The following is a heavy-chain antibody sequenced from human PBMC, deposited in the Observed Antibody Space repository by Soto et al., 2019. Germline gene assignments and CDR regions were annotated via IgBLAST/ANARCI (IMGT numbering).Heavy chain of an antibody. CDR3: SREYYSSGTH. Sequence: EVQLVESGGDLVQPGGSLRLSCAASGFTFSTYWMQWVRQVPGEGLVWVSSISESGDITVYADSVKGRFTISRDNAKNTLYLQMAGLRVEDTAIYYCSREYYSSGTHWGQGTLVTVST. V-gene: IGHV3-74*01. D-gene: IGHD3-10*01. J-gene: IGHJ1*01. CDR1: GFTFSTYW. CDR2: ISESGDIT.